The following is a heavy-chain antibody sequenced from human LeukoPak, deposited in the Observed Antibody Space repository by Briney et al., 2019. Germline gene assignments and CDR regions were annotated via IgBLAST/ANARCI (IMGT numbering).Heavy chain of an antibody. V-gene: IGHV3-74*01. J-gene: IGHJ4*02. Sequence: GGSLRLSCAASGFTFSSYWMHWVRQAPGKGLVWVSRINSDGSGTTYADSVKGRFTISRDNAKNTLYLQMDSLRAEDTAVYYCARDLELAYYDSSGYDYWGQGTLVIVSS. CDR2: INSDGSGT. D-gene: IGHD3-22*01. CDR3: ARDLELAYYDSSGYDY. CDR1: GFTFSSYW.